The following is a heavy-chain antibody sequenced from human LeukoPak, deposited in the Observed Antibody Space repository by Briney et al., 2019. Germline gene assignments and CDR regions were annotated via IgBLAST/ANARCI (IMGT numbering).Heavy chain of an antibody. CDR1: GYTFTNYG. J-gene: IGHJ3*02. CDR3: VRESDSDVFDI. D-gene: IGHD2-21*01. V-gene: IGHV1-18*01. CDR2: ISGYNGNT. Sequence: ASVKVSCKASGYTFTNYGITWVRQAPGQGLEWMGWISGYNGNTAYAQNLLGRVTMTTDTSTSTAYMELRSLRSDDTAVYYCVRESDSDVFDIWGQGTMVTVSS.